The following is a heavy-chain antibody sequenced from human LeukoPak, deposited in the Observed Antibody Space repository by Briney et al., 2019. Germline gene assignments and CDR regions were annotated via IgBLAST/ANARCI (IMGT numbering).Heavy chain of an antibody. V-gene: IGHV1-18*01. CDR3: ARDIGSSWYSTHPFDP. D-gene: IGHD6-13*01. J-gene: IGHJ5*02. CDR1: GYTFTSYG. Sequence: ASVKVSCKASGYTFTSYGISWVRQAPGQGLEWMGWISAYNGNTNYAQKLQGRVTMTTDTSTSTAYMELRSLRSDDTAGYYCARDIGSSWYSTHPFDPWGQGTLVTVSS. CDR2: ISAYNGNT.